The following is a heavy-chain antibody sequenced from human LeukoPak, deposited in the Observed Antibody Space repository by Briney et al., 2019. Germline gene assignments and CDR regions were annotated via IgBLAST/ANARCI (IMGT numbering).Heavy chain of an antibody. CDR3: ASDYYDSSGYQDYYYGMDV. CDR2: LSAYNGHT. Sequence: ASVKVSCKASGYTFTTYGIGWVRRAPGQGLEWMGWLSAYNGHTNYAQKLQGRVTMTTDTSTSTAYMELRSLRSDDTAVYYCASDYYDSSGYQDYYYGMDVWGQGTTVTVSS. J-gene: IGHJ6*02. CDR1: GYTFTTYG. D-gene: IGHD3-22*01. V-gene: IGHV1-18*01.